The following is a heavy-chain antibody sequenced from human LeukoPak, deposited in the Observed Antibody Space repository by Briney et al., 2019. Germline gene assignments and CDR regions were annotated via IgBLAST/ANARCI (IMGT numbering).Heavy chain of an antibody. Sequence: SVKVSFKASGGIFSSYAISWVRQPPGQGLEWMGRIIPILGIANYAQKFQGRVTITADRSTSTAYMDMSSLRSEDTAVYYCARDLPPYYFDYWGQGTLVTVSS. CDR3: ARDLPPYYFDY. CDR2: IIPILGIA. V-gene: IGHV1-69*04. J-gene: IGHJ4*02. CDR1: GGIFSSYA.